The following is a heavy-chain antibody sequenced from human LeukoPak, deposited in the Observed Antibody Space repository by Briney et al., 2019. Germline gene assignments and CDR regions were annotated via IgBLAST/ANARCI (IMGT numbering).Heavy chain of an antibody. D-gene: IGHD2-8*01. V-gene: IGHV1-18*01. CDR3: TRGTRKNWFDP. CDR2: IIAYNGNT. J-gene: IGHJ5*02. Sequence: ASVKVSFKASGYTFTSYGISWLRQSPGQRLEWMRWIIAYNGNTNYAQNIQAIITRTTDTSTRTAYKELLSLRSDNTAVYYGTRGTRKNWFDPWGQGTLVTVSS. CDR1: GYTFTSYG.